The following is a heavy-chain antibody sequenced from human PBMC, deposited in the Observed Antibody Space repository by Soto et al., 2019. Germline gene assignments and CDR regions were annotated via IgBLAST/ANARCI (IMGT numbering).Heavy chain of an antibody. V-gene: IGHV1-69*12. CDR1: GGTFSTSA. Sequence: QVQLVQSGAEVKKPGSSVKVSCKSSGGTFSTSAISWVRQAPGQGLEWVGGILPVFPTPDYAQKFQGRVTITADESTTITYLGLTGLRADDTAVYYCAREKARQHLGGNYYSMLDVWGQGAACTVAS. CDR3: AREKARQHLGGNYYSMLDV. D-gene: IGHD1-26*01. J-gene: IGHJ6*02. CDR2: ILPVFPTP.